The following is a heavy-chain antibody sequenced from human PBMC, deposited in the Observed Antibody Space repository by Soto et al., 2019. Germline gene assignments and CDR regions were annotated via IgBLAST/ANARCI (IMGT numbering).Heavy chain of an antibody. Sequence: SETLSLTCTVPGGSISSHYWSWVRQAPGKGLEWIGHIYYRGSTSYNPSLRSRSTISVDTSNNQFSLKLNSVTTADTAVYYCARDGREASGMDVWGQGTTVTVSS. CDR3: ARDGREASGMDV. J-gene: IGHJ6*02. CDR2: IYYRGST. CDR1: GGSISSHY. D-gene: IGHD1-26*01. V-gene: IGHV4-59*11.